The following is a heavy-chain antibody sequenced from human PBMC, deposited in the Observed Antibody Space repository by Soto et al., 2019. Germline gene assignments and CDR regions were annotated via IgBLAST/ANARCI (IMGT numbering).Heavy chain of an antibody. CDR1: GGSISSYY. Sequence: SETLSLTCTVSGGSISSYYWSWIRQPPGKGLEWIGYIHYSGSTNYNPSLKSRVTISVDTSKNQFSLKLSSVTAADTAVYYCARHPISTVTNDNWFDPWGQGTLVTVSS. CDR3: ARHPISTVTNDNWFDP. CDR2: IHYSGST. V-gene: IGHV4-59*08. J-gene: IGHJ5*02. D-gene: IGHD4-4*01.